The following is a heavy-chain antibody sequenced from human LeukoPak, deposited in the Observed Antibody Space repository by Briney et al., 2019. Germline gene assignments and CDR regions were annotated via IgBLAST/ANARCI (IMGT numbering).Heavy chain of an antibody. CDR2: IIPIFGTA. CDR1: GGTFSSYA. D-gene: IGHD4-23*01. CDR3: ARVYGGTPPNY. Sequence: EASVKVSCKASGGTFSSYAISWVRQAPGQGLEWMGGIIPIFGTANYAQKFQGRVTITADESTSTAYMELSSLRSEDTAVYYCARVYGGTPPNYWGQGTLVTVSS. V-gene: IGHV1-69*13. J-gene: IGHJ4*02.